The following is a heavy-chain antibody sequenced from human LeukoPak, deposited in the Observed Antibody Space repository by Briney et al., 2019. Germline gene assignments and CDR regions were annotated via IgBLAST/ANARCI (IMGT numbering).Heavy chain of an antibody. CDR1: GYTFTSYY. Sequence: ASVTVSCQASGYTFTSYYMHWVRQAPGQGREWMGWINPNSGGTNYAQKFQGRVTITRDTSIRPAYRELGRLRCDDTAVYYCARDWYDSSGHVGGWGEGTLVTVSS. CDR2: INPNSGGT. V-gene: IGHV1-2*02. J-gene: IGHJ4*02. D-gene: IGHD3-22*01. CDR3: ARDWYDSSGHVGG.